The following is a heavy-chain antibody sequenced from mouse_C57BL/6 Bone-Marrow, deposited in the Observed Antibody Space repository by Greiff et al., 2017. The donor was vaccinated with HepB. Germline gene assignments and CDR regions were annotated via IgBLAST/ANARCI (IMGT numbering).Heavy chain of an antibody. Sequence: EVKLVESGAELVRPGASVKLSCTASGFNIKDDYMHWVKQRPEQGLEWIGWIDPENGDTEYAPKFQGKATITADTSSNTAYLQLSSLTSEDTAVYYCTTLYYFDYWGQGTTLTVSS. J-gene: IGHJ2*01. CDR1: GFNIKDDY. V-gene: IGHV14-4*01. CDR2: IDPENGDT. CDR3: TTLYYFDY.